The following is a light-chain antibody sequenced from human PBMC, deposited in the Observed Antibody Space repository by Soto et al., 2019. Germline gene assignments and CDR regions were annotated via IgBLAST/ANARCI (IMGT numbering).Light chain of an antibody. CDR1: SSDVGGYNY. Sequence: QSALTQPASVSGSPGQSIAISCTGTSSDVGGYNYVSWYQQHPNKAPKLMIYEVTNRPSGVSDRFSGSKSGNTASLTISGLQAEDEADYYCISFRSGYTFAFGTGTKLTVL. V-gene: IGLV2-14*01. CDR2: EVT. J-gene: IGLJ1*01. CDR3: ISFRSGYTFA.